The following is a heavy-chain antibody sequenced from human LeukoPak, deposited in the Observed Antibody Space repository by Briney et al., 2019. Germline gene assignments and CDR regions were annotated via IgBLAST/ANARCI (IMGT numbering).Heavy chain of an antibody. CDR1: GFTFSSNG. J-gene: IGHJ4*02. D-gene: IGHD3/OR15-3a*01. CDR2: ISGSGGST. V-gene: IGHV3-23*01. CDR3: AKDVFSAGPGDY. Sequence: GGSLRLSCAASGFTFSSNGMSWVRQAPGKGLEWVSAISGSGGSTYYADSVKGRFTISRDNSKNTLYLQMNSLRAEDTAVYYCAKDVFSAGPGDYWGQGTLVTVSS.